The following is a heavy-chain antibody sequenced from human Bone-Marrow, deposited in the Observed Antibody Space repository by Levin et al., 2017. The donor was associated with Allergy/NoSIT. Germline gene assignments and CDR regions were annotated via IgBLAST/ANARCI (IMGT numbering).Heavy chain of an antibody. V-gene: IGHV4-31*02. Sequence: SQTLSLTCNVSGGSISSGGYYWSWIRHHPGKGLEWIGYIYNSGSTNYKPSLESRVSISVDTSKNQFSLELTSVTAADTAVYYCARSGRTWLRLRGFDYWGQGTLVTASS. CDR1: GGSISSGGYY. D-gene: IGHD5-12*01. CDR3: ARSGRTWLRLRGFDY. J-gene: IGHJ4*02. CDR2: IYNSGST.